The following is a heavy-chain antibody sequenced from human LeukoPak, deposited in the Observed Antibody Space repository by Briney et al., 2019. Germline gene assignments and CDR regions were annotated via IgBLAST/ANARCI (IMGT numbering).Heavy chain of an antibody. Sequence: PGGSLRLSCAASGFSFDTYAMHWVRQAPGQGLEWVALIWHDGSHKFYSNSVRGQFTISRDNSKNTVYLKMDNLRPDDTAVYYCAREIFGSGSYPDSWGQGTLVTVSS. J-gene: IGHJ4*02. D-gene: IGHD3-10*01. CDR3: AREIFGSGSYPDS. CDR2: IWHDGSHK. CDR1: GFSFDTYA. V-gene: IGHV3-33*01.